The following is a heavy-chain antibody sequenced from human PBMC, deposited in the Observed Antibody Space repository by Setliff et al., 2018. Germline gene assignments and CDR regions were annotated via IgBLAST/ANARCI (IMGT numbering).Heavy chain of an antibody. D-gene: IGHD1-26*01. Sequence: ASVKVSCKASGYPLTAYYIHWVRQAPGQGLEWMGWISPNSGVTHSAQKFQGRVTMTRDTSINTAYMELSSLTSDDTAFYYCVRSGKFGMRFWFDQWGQGTLVTVSS. V-gene: IGHV1-2*02. CDR2: ISPNSGVT. CDR1: GYPLTAYY. J-gene: IGHJ5*02. CDR3: VRSGKFGMRFWFDQ.